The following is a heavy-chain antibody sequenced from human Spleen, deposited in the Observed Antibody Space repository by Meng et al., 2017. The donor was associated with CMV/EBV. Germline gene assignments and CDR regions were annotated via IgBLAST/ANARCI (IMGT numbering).Heavy chain of an antibody. D-gene: IGHD1-1*01. CDR2: INHSGGT. CDR1: GGSCSGYY. Sequence: VYGGSCSGYYWSWIRQPPGKGLEWIGEINHSGGTNYNPSLKSRVTISVDTSKNQFSLKLSSVTAADTAVYYCARGGQTGTTFPFDYWGQGTLVTVSS. J-gene: IGHJ4*02. CDR3: ARGGQTGTTFPFDY. V-gene: IGHV4-34*01.